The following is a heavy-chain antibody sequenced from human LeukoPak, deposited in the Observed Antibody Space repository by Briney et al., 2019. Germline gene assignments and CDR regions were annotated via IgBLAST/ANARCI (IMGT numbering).Heavy chain of an antibody. CDR1: GYSFTSYW. CDR2: IYPGDSDT. D-gene: IGHD3-10*01. J-gene: IGHJ5*02. Sequence: GESLKISCKGSGYSFTSYWIGWVRQMPGKCLERMGIIYPGDSDTRYSPSFQGQVTISADKSISTAYLQWSSLKASDTAMYYCARQSSSYGSGSSAWGQGTLVTVSS. V-gene: IGHV5-51*01. CDR3: ARQSSSYGSGSSA.